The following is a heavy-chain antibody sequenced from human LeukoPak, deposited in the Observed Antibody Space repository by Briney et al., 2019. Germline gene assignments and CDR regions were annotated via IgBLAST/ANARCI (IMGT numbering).Heavy chain of an antibody. D-gene: IGHD2-2*02. CDR1: GFTFSSYA. CDR2: ISYDGSNK. V-gene: IGHV3-30*04. J-gene: IGHJ4*02. Sequence: GGSLRLSYAASGFTFSSYAMHWVRRALGKELEWVAGISYDGSNKYYADSVKGRFTISRENSKDTLYLQMNSLRAEDTAVYYCAKDEDIVVVPAAIRVDYWGQGTLVTVSS. CDR3: AKDEDIVVVPAAIRVDY.